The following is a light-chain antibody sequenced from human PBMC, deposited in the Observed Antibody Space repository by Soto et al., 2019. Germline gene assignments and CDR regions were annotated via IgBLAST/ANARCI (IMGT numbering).Light chain of an antibody. CDR1: QSISSY. Sequence: DIQMTQSPSSLSASVGDRVTITCRASQSISSYLNWYQQKPGKAPKLLIYAASSLQSGVPSRFSGSGSGTDFTLTISSLQPEDFATYYCQQSYNTPTWTFGQGTEVEIK. CDR3: QQSYNTPTWT. J-gene: IGKJ1*01. CDR2: AAS. V-gene: IGKV1-39*01.